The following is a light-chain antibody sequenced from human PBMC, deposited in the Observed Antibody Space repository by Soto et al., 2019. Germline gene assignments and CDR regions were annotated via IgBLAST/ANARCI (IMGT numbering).Light chain of an antibody. Sequence: QAVVTQEPSLTVSPGGTVTLTCGSSTGTVTSGHYPYWFQQKPGQAPRALIYDTSNKHSWTPARFSGSLLGGKAALTLSGAQPEAEAEYYCLLSYSGARLYVFGTGTKVTVL. J-gene: IGLJ1*01. CDR1: TGTVTSGHY. V-gene: IGLV7-46*01. CDR3: LLSYSGARLYV. CDR2: DTS.